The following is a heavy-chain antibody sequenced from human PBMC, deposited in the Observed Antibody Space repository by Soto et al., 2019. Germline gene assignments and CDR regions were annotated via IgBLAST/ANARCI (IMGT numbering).Heavy chain of an antibody. Sequence: EVQLVESGGGLVKPGGSLRLSCAASGITFSKAWMNWVRQSPGKGLEWVGRIKSKSEGGTTDYAAPVKGRFTISRDDSKNTLCLQMNSLKTEDTAVYYCTTNFYSDYGMDVWGQGTTVTVSS. D-gene: IGHD4-4*01. CDR1: GITFSKAW. V-gene: IGHV3-15*01. J-gene: IGHJ6*02. CDR3: TTNFYSDYGMDV. CDR2: IKSKSEGGTT.